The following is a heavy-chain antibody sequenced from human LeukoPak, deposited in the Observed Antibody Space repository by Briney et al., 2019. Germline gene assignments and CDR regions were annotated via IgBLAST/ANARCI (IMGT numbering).Heavy chain of an antibody. CDR2: ISNSGSA. J-gene: IGHJ4*02. V-gene: IGHV4-59*13. Sequence: SETLSLTCTVSGVPISTNYWNWIRQSPEKGLEWIGYISNSGSADRHPSLKSRVTISLDPSKNQLSLSLNSVTAADTAVYFCAGYDHSNYLAYWGQGARVTVSS. D-gene: IGHD3-16*01. CDR1: GVPISTNY. CDR3: AGYDHSNYLAY.